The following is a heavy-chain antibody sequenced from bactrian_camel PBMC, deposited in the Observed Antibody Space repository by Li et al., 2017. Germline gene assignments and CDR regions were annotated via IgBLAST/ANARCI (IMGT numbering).Heavy chain of an antibody. CDR2: IVAEVSP. CDR3: AAANDGLSITWY. CDR1: GFTFSSYN. Sequence: VQLVESGGGLVQPGGSLRLSCAASGFTFSSYNMIWARQAPGKGLEWVSGIVAEVSPTYADSVKGRFTIARDNAKNTLYLQMNSLKTEDTAVYHCAAANDGLSITWYWGQGTQVTVS. J-gene: IGHJ4*01. V-gene: IGHV3S10*01. D-gene: IGHD3*01.